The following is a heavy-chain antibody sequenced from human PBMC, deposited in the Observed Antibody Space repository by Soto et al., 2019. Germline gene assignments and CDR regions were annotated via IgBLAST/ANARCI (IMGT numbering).Heavy chain of an antibody. CDR2: ISANNGNT. D-gene: IGHD1-1*01. V-gene: IGHV1-18*01. CDR1: GSAFPTNG. J-gene: IGHJ4*02. Sequence: QVHLVQSGAEVKKPGASVKVSCKGSGSAFPTNGYTWVRQAPGQGLEWMGWISANNGNTNYAQKLQGRVTVTRDTSTSTAYMELRSLRSDDTAVYYCARGRYGDYWGQGALVTVSS. CDR3: ARGRYGDY.